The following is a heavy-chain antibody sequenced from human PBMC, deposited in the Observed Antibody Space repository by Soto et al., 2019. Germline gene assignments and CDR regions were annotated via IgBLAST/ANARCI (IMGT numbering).Heavy chain of an antibody. D-gene: IGHD3-10*01. CDR2: ISGSGGST. CDR1: GFTFSSYA. J-gene: IGHJ3*02. CDR3: AKGRRQLWFGELPNDAFDI. V-gene: IGHV3-23*01. Sequence: GGSLRLSCAASGFTFSSYAMSWVRQAPGKGLEWVSAISGSGGSTYYADSVKGRFTISRDNSKNTLYLQMNSLRAEDTAVYYCAKGRRQLWFGELPNDAFDIWGQGTMVTVSS.